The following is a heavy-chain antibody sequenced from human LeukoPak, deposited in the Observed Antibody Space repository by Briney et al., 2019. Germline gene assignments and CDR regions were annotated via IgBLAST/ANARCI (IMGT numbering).Heavy chain of an antibody. Sequence: PSETLSLTCAVYGGSFSGNYWSWIRQPPGKGLEWIGELNHSRSTNYNPSLKSRISISVDTSKNQFSLKLTSVTAADTAVYHCARGMVRGVPVIGYRGQGTLVTVSS. CDR3: ARGMVRGVPVIGY. CDR2: LNHSRST. D-gene: IGHD3-10*01. CDR1: GGSFSGNY. J-gene: IGHJ4*02. V-gene: IGHV4-34*01.